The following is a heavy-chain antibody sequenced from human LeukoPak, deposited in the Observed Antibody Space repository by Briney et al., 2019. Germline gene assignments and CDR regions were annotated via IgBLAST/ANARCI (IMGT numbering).Heavy chain of an antibody. D-gene: IGHD6-13*01. CDR2: IYSGGST. Sequence: PGGSLRLSCAASGFTFSTYEMNWVRQAPGKGLEWVSVIYSGGSTYADSVKGRFTISRDNSKNTLYLQMNSLRAEDTAVYYCAREYSSSWFIFDYWGQGTLVTVSS. CDR3: AREYSSSWFIFDY. J-gene: IGHJ4*02. V-gene: IGHV3-66*01. CDR1: GFTFSTYE.